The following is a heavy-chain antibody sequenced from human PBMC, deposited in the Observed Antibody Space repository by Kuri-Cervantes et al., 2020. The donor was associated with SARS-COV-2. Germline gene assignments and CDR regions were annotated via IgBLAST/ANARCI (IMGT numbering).Heavy chain of an antibody. V-gene: IGHV3-21*01. CDR2: ISSSSSYI. CDR3: ARVTTVTEGY. Sequence: GGSLRLSCAASGFTFSSYSMNWVRQAPGKGLEWVSSISSSSSYIHYADSVKGRFTISRDNAKNSLYLQMNSLRAEDTAVYYCARVTTVTEGYWGQGTLVTVSS. J-gene: IGHJ4*02. D-gene: IGHD4-11*01. CDR1: GFTFSSYS.